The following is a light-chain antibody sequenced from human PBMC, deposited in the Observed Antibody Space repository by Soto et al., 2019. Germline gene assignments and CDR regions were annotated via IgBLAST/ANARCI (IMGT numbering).Light chain of an antibody. J-gene: IGLJ3*02. CDR3: RAYTASSPLV. CDR1: MRDVGAYNL. CDR2: EVR. Sequence: SALTQPASVSGSAGQSITISCSGTMRDVGAYNLVSWYQQHPGTAPKLIIYEVRNRPSGISSRFSGSRSGNTASLTISGLQSEVECDYYCRAYTASSPLVFGGGLKFTV. V-gene: IGLV2-14*01.